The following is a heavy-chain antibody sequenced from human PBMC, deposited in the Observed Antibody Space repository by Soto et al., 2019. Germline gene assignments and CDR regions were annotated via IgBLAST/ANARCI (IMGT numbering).Heavy chain of an antibody. CDR2: IWYDGSNK. CDR3: ARDLGNWNYPGGDNWFDP. Sequence: GGSLRLSCAASGFTFSSYGMHWVRQAPGKGLEWVAVIWYDGSNKYYADSVKGRFTISRDNSKNTLYLQMNSLRAEDTAVYYCARDLGNWNYPGGDNWFDPWGQGTLVTVSS. V-gene: IGHV3-33*01. J-gene: IGHJ5*02. CDR1: GFTFSSYG. D-gene: IGHD1-7*01.